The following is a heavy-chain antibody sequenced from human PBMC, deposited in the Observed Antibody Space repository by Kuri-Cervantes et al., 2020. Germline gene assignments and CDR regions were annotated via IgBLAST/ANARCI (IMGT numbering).Heavy chain of an antibody. Sequence: ASVKVSCKASGYTFANYGLSWVRQAPGQGPEWMGWISAYNGNTDYAKQFQGRVTMTTDTSTGKAYMQLRSLRSDDTAVYYCARVTFVGVVILGGVGYMDVWGKGTTVTVSS. CDR2: ISAYNGNT. D-gene: IGHD3-3*01. V-gene: IGHV1-18*01. CDR1: GYTFANYG. J-gene: IGHJ6*03. CDR3: ARVTFVGVVILGGVGYMDV.